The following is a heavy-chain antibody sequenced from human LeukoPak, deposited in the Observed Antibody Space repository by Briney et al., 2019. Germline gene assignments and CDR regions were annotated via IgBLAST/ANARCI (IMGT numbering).Heavy chain of an antibody. J-gene: IGHJ5*02. CDR1: GGSFSGYY. Sequence: TSETLSLTCAVYGGSFSGYYWSWIRQPPGKGLEWIGEINHSGSTNYNPSLKSRVTISVDTSKNQFSLKLSSVTAADTAVYYCASRYCGGDCYSDNWFDPWGQGTLVTVSS. CDR2: INHSGST. CDR3: ASRYCGGDCYSDNWFDP. V-gene: IGHV4-34*01. D-gene: IGHD2-21*02.